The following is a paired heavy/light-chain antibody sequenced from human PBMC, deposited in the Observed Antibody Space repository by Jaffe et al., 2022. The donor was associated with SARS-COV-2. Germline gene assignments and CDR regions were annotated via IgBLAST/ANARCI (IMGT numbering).Heavy chain of an antibody. CDR3: ALWEAPFYFDH. J-gene: IGHJ4*02. CDR1: GFTFNNYA. D-gene: IGHD1-26*01. V-gene: IGHV3-23*04. Sequence: EVQLVESGGGLVQPGGSLRLSCAASGFTFNNYAMNWVRQAPGKGLEWVSAISGSGDRTYYAGSVKGRFTMSRDNSKNTLYLQMNRLRPEDTAVYYCALWEAPFYFDHWGQGTLVTVSS. CDR2: ISGSGDRT.
Light chain of an antibody. V-gene: IGLV8-61*01. CDR3: VLYLGSGSWV. CDR1: SGSVSTSHY. Sequence: QTVVTQEPSFSVSPGGTVTLTCGLSSGSVSTSHYPSWYQQTPGQAPRTLIYNANTRSSGAPDRFSGSILGNKATLTITGAQADDESDYYCVLYLGSGSWVFGGGTKLTVL. CDR2: NAN. J-gene: IGLJ3*02.